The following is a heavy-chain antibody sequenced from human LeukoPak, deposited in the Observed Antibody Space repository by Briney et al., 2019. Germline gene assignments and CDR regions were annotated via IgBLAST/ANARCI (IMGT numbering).Heavy chain of an antibody. V-gene: IGHV3-9*01. Sequence: GGSLRLSCAASGFTFDDYAMHWVRQAPGKGLEWVSGISWNSGSIGYADSVKGRFTISRDNAKNSLYLQMNSLRAEDTALYYCAKDIGSGSYYDYWGQGTPVTVSS. CDR1: GFTFDDYA. CDR2: ISWNSGSI. D-gene: IGHD1-26*01. CDR3: AKDIGSGSYYDY. J-gene: IGHJ4*02.